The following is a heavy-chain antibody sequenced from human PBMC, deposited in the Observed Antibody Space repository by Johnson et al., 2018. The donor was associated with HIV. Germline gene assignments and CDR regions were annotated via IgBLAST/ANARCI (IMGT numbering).Heavy chain of an antibody. J-gene: IGHJ3*02. CDR2: IGTAGDT. CDR3: AKVADPYCGGDCYSWLFAFDI. V-gene: IGHV3-13*01. Sequence: VQVVESGGGLVQPGGSLRLSCAASGFTFSSYDMHWVRQATGKGLEWVSAIGTAGDTYYPGSVKGRFTISRENAKNTLSLQMNSLRAEDTAVYYCAKVADPYCGGDCYSWLFAFDIWGRGTMVTVSS. D-gene: IGHD2-21*02. CDR1: GFTFSSYD.